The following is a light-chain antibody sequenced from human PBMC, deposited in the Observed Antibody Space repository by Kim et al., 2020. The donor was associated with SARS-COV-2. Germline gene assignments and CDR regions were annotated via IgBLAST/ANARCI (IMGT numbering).Light chain of an antibody. J-gene: IGKJ4*01. V-gene: IGKV3-15*01. Sequence: IVMTQSPATLSVSPGERATLSCRASENVSTFLAWYQQKPGQPPRLLIYGASTRATGIPARFSGSGSGTEFTLTITNLQSEDVAVYYCQQYRDWPLTFGGGTKVDIK. CDR3: QQYRDWPLT. CDR2: GAS. CDR1: ENVSTF.